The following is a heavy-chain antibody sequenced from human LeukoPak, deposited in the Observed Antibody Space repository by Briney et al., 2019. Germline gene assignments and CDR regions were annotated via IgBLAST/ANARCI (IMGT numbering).Heavy chain of an antibody. CDR2: IYPGDSDT. D-gene: IGHD3-22*01. CDR3: ARRGYYYDSSGYYWGGTSYYFDY. J-gene: IGHJ4*02. V-gene: IGHV5-51*01. Sequence: GESLKISCKGSGYSFTSYWIGWVRQMPGKGLEWMGIIYPGDSDTRYSPSFQGQVTISADKSISTAYLQWSSLKASDTAMYYCARRGYYYDSSGYYWGGTSYYFDYWGQGTLVTVSS. CDR1: GYSFTSYW.